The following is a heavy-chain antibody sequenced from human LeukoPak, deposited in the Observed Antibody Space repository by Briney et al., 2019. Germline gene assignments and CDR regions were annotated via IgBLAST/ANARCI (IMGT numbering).Heavy chain of an antibody. Sequence: GGSLTLSCVVSGFSVSSNYMAWVRQAPGKGLEWVSVLYSDSRTYYADFVKGRFTISRDNSKNTVYLQMSSLRAEDTAVYYCARRPTLGYGDMYFDYWGQGTLVTVSS. CDR3: ARRPTLGYGDMYFDY. D-gene: IGHD3-16*01. CDR1: GFSVSSNY. CDR2: LYSDSRT. J-gene: IGHJ4*02. V-gene: IGHV3-53*01.